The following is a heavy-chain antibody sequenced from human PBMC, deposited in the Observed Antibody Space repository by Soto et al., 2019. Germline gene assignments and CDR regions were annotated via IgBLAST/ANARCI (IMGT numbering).Heavy chain of an antibody. D-gene: IGHD1-1*01. CDR1: GYTFTTYW. Sequence: GESLKISCKGSGYTFTTYWISWVRQMPGKGLEWMGRIDPSDSYTNYSPSFQGHVTISADKSISTAYLQWSSLKASDTAMYYCAKHHPTGTELAHWGHGTLVTVSS. CDR3: AKHHPTGTELAH. J-gene: IGHJ4*01. V-gene: IGHV5-10-1*01. CDR2: IDPSDSYT.